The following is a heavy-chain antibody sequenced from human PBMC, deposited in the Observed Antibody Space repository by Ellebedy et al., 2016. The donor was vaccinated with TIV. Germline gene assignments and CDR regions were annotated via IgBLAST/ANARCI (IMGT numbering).Heavy chain of an antibody. J-gene: IGHJ3*02. CDR2: ISSSSSTI. CDR3: ARDLLETYYYASSGYYRRDDAFDI. V-gene: IGHV3-48*01. CDR1: GFTFSRYS. Sequence: PGGSLRLSCAASGFTFSRYSMNWVRQAPGKGLECVSYISSSSSTIYYADSVKGRFTISRDNAKNSLYLQMNSLRAEDTAVYYCARDLLETYYYASSGYYRRDDAFDIWGQGTMVTVSS. D-gene: IGHD3-22*01.